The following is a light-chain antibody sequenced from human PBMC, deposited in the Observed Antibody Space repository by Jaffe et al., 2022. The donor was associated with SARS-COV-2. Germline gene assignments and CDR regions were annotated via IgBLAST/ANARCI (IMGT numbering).Light chain of an antibody. V-gene: IGLV1-51*01. CDR1: DSNIGTNY. J-gene: IGLJ2*01. CDR2: DNN. CDR3: GTWDSSLKSVI. Sequence: QSVLTQPPSVSAAAGQKVTISCSGGDSNIGTNYVSWYQQVPGTAPKLLIFDNNKRPSGIPDRFSGSKSAASATLHISRLQTGDEADYFCGTWDSSLKSVIFGGGTKLTVL.